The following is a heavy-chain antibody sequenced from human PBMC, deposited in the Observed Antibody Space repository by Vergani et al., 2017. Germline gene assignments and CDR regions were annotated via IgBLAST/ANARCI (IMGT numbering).Heavy chain of an antibody. D-gene: IGHD3-3*01. V-gene: IGHV4-61*01. CDR1: GGSVSSGSYY. J-gene: IGHJ4*02. Sequence: QVQLQESGPGLVKPSETLSLTCTVSGGSVSSGSYYWSWIRQPPGKGLEWIGYIYYSGSTNYNPSLKSRVTISVDTSKNQFSLKLSSVTAADTAVYYCARGSYYDFWSGYPRGYFDYWGQGTLVTVSS. CDR2: IYYSGST. CDR3: ARGSYYDFWSGYPRGYFDY.